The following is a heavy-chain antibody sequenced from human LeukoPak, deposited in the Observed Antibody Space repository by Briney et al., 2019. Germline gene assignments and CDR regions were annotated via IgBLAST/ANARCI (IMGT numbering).Heavy chain of an antibody. CDR1: GFTFSGSA. J-gene: IGHJ4*02. CDR3: TRYSSGSGFDY. Sequence: PGGSLKLSCAASGFTFSGSAMHWVRQASGKGLEWVGRIRSKANSYATAYAASVKGRFTVSRDDSKNTAYPQMNSLKTEDTAVYYCTRYSSGSGFDYWGQGTLVTVSS. V-gene: IGHV3-73*01. CDR2: IRSKANSYAT. D-gene: IGHD6-19*01.